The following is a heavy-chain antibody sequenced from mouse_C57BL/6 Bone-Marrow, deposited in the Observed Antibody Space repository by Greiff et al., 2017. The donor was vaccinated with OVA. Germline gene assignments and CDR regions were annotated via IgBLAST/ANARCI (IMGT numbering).Heavy chain of an antibody. CDR3: AREGALVDY. CDR2: ISYDGSN. D-gene: IGHD3-1*01. V-gene: IGHV3-6*01. Sequence: EVKLQESGPGLVKPSQSLSLTCSVTGYSITSGYYWNWIRQFPGNKLEWMGYISYDGSNNYNPSLKNRISITRDTSKNQFFLKLNSVTTEDTATYYCAREGALVDYWGQGTSVTVSS. J-gene: IGHJ4*01. CDR1: GYSITSGYY.